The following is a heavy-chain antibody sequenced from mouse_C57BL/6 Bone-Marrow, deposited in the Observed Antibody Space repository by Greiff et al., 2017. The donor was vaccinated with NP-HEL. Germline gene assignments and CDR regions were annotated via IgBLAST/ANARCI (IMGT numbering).Heavy chain of an antibody. V-gene: IGHV1-59*01. CDR1: GYTFTSYW. J-gene: IGHJ2*01. CDR3: ARRGGLEYYFDY. Sequence: VQLQQPGAELVRPGTSVELSCKASGYTFTSYWMHWVKQRPGQGLEWIGVIDPSDSYTNYNQKFKGKATLTVDTSSSTAYMQLSSLTSEDSAVYYCARRGGLEYYFDYWGQGTTLTVSS. CDR2: IDPSDSYT.